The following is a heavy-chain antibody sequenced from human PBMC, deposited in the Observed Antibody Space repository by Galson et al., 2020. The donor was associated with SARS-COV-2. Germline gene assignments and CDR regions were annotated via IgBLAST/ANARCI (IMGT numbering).Heavy chain of an antibody. CDR2: ISSSGTNI. D-gene: IGHD6-13*01. CDR3: ASPYLAAASFFGAFDI. Sequence: GSLRLSCAGSGFTFSDYEMNWVRQGPGKGLEWISYISSSGTNIYYADSVKGRFTISRDNAKNSLYLQMTSLRAEDTAVYYCASPYLAAASFFGAFDIWGPGTRVTVSS. V-gene: IGHV3-48*03. CDR1: GFTFSDYE. J-gene: IGHJ3*02.